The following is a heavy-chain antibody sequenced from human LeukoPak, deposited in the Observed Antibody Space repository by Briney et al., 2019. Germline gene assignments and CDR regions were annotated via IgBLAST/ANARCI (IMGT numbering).Heavy chain of an antibody. CDR1: GFTFSTYS. D-gene: IGHD1-1*01. J-gene: IGHJ5*02. CDR2: ISSSSFM. Sequence: GGSLRLSCAASGFTFSTYSMNWVRQAPGKGLEWVSSISSSSFMYYADSVKGRFTISRDNAKNSLYLQMNSLRAEDTAVYYCARVLTAPHDGAWGQGTLVTVSS. CDR3: ARVLTAPHDGA. V-gene: IGHV3-21*01.